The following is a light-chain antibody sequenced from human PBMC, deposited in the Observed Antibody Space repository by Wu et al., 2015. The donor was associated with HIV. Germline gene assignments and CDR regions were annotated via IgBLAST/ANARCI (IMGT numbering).Light chain of an antibody. V-gene: IGKV3-11*01. CDR2: DAS. CDR3: QQRSNWPLT. Sequence: EIVLTQPPATLSLSPGERATLSCRASQSISTYLAWYQQKLGQAPRLLIYDASNRATGIPARFSGSGSGTDFTLTVSSLEPEDFAVYYCQQRSNWPLTFGGGTKVEIK. J-gene: IGKJ4*01. CDR1: QSISTY.